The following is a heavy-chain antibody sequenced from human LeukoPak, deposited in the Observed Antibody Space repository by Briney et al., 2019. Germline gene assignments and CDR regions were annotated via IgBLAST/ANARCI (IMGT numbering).Heavy chain of an antibody. D-gene: IGHD5-24*01. Sequence: RPSETLSLTCTVSGYSISSGYYWGWIRQPPGKGLEWIGSIYHSGSTYYNPSLKSRVTISVDTSKNQFSLKLTSVTAADTAVYYCARGRGRDGDNLTSWGRGTLVTVSS. CDR2: IYHSGST. J-gene: IGHJ4*02. CDR1: GYSISSGYY. CDR3: ARGRGRDGDNLTS. V-gene: IGHV4-38-2*02.